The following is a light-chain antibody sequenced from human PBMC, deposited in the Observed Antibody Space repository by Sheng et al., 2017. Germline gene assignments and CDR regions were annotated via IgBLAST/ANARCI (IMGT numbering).Light chain of an antibody. V-gene: IGKV3-11*01. Sequence: EIVLTQSPATLSLSPGERATLSCRASQSIGDYLAWYQQKPGQAPRLLIYDASNRATGIPARFSGSGFGTDFTLTISSLEPEDFAVYYCQQRSNWPRTFGQGTEGGNQT. J-gene: IGKJ1*01. CDR1: QSIGDY. CDR3: QQRSNWPRT. CDR2: DAS.